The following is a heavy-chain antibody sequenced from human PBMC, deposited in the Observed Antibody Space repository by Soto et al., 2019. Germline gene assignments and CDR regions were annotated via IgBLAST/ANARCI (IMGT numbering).Heavy chain of an antibody. V-gene: IGHV3-33*01. CDR2: IWNDGSKK. CDR3: ARDDIGDPNALDI. J-gene: IGHJ3*02. CDR1: GFTFSSYG. D-gene: IGHD2-15*01. Sequence: QVQLVESGGGVVQPGRSLRLSCAVSGFTFSSYGMHWVRQAPGKGLEWVAVIWNDGSKKVHAESVMGRFTISRDNSENTLYLQMKSLRSEDTAVYYCARDDIGDPNALDIWGRGTMVTVSS.